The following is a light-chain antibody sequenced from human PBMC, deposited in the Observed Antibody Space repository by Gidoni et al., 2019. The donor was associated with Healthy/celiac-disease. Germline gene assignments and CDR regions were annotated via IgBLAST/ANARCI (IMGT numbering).Light chain of an antibody. J-gene: IGKJ2*01. CDR1: QSVSSN. Sequence: EIVMTQPPATLSVSPGERATLSCRASQSVSSNLAWYQQKPGQAPRLLIYGASTRATGIPARFSGSGSGTEFTLTISSLQSEDFAVYYCQQCNNWPKTFGQGTKLEIK. CDR3: QQCNNWPKT. CDR2: GAS. V-gene: IGKV3-15*01.